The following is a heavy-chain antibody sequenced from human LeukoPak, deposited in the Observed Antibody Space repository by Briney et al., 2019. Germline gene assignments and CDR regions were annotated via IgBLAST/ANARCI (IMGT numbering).Heavy chain of an antibody. Sequence: GGSLRLSCAASGFTFSNAWMRWGRQAPGKGLGWVCRIKRKTDGGTTDYAAPVKGRFTISRDDSKNTLYLQMNSLKTEDTAVYYCTTVGDSSWYYFDYWGQGTLVTVSS. CDR3: TTVGDSSWYYFDY. D-gene: IGHD3-22*01. CDR1: GFTFSNAW. J-gene: IGHJ4*02. CDR2: IKRKTDGGTT. V-gene: IGHV3-15*01.